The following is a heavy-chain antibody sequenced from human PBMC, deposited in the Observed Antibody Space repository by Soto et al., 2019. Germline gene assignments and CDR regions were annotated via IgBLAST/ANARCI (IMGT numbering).Heavy chain of an antibody. Sequence: GEALKISCKGSGYSFSSYWISWVRQMPGKGLEWMGRIDPSDSYTNYSPSFQGHVTISADKSISTAYLQWSSLKASDTAMYYCAGHKENWFDPWGQGTLVTVSS. CDR3: AGHKENWFDP. CDR1: GYSFSSYW. J-gene: IGHJ5*02. V-gene: IGHV5-10-1*01. CDR2: IDPSDSYT.